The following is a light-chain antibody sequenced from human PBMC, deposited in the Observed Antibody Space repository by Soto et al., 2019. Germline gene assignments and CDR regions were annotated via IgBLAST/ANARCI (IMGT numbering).Light chain of an antibody. V-gene: IGKV1-33*01. CDR3: QLYDNPLFT. CDR2: DAS. J-gene: IGKJ3*01. Sequence: DIQMTQSPSSLSASVGDRVNITCQASQDISNYLNWYQQKPGKAPKLLIYDASNLETGVPSRFSGSGSGTDFTFTISSLQPEDIATYYCQLYDNPLFTFGPGTKVDIK. CDR1: QDISNY.